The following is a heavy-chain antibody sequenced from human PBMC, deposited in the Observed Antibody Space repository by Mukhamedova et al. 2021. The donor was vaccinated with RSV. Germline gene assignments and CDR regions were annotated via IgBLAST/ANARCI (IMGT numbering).Heavy chain of an antibody. Sequence: GKGLEWIGFIYYTGSTNYNPSLMSRATISVDTSMNQFSLRLKSVTAADTAVYYCARVAARPGIYYFDYWGQGTLVTVSS. CDR3: ARVAARPGIYYFDY. D-gene: IGHD6-6*01. CDR2: IYYTGST. V-gene: IGHV4-59*13. J-gene: IGHJ4*02.